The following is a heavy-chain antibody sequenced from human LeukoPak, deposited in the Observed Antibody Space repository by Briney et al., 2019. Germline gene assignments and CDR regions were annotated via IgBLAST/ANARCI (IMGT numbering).Heavy chain of an antibody. CDR3: ARDTATVTDY. CDR1: GFTFSSYS. V-gene: IGHV3-21*01. D-gene: IGHD4-17*01. CDR2: ISSSSSYI. Sequence: GGSLRPSCAASGFTFSSYSMNWVRQAPGKGLEWVSSISSSSSYIYYADSVKGRFTISRDNAKNSLYLQMNSLRAKDTAVYYCARDTATVTDYWGQGTLVTVSS. J-gene: IGHJ4*02.